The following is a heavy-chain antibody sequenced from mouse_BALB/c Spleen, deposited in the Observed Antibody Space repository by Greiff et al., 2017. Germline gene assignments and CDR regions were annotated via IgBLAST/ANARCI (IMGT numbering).Heavy chain of an antibody. CDR1: GYAFTSYN. CDR2: IDPYNGGT. CDR3: ARFYRYDEGYYFDY. V-gene: IGHV1S135*01. D-gene: IGHD2-14*01. J-gene: IGHJ2*01. Sequence: VQLKESGPELVKPGASVKVSCKASGYAFTSYNMYWVKQSHGKSLEWIGYIDPYNGGTSYNQKFKGKATLTVDKSSSTAYMHLNSLTSEDSAVYYCARFYRYDEGYYFDYWGQGTTLTVSS.